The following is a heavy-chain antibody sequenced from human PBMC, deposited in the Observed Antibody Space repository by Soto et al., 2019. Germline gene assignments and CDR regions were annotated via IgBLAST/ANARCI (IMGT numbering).Heavy chain of an antibody. CDR1: GGSISSGGYY. J-gene: IGHJ5*02. CDR3: ARATSRFGVVIPRHNWFDP. Sequence: SETLSLTCTVSGGSISSGGYYWSWIRQHPGKGLEWIGYIYYSGSTYYNPSLKSRVTISVDTSKNQFSLKLSSVTAADTAVYCCARATSRFGVVIPRHNWFDPWGQGTLVTVSS. CDR2: IYYSGST. D-gene: IGHD3-3*01. V-gene: IGHV4-31*03.